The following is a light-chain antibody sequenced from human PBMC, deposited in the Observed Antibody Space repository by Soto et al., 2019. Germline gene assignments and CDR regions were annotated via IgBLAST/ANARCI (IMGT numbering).Light chain of an antibody. CDR3: QQANSFPLT. Sequence: DIQMTQSPSSVSASVGDRVSITCRASQGISNWLAWYEQKPGRAPKLLIYTGSSLQSGVPSRFSGTGSGTDFTLTISSLQPEDVATYYCQQANSFPLTFGGGTKVEIK. V-gene: IGKV1-12*01. CDR1: QGISNW. CDR2: TGS. J-gene: IGKJ4*01.